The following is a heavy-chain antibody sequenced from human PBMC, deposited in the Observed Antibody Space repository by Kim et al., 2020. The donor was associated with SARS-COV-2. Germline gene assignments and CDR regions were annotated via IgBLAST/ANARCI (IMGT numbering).Heavy chain of an antibody. D-gene: IGHD5-18*01. CDR1: GGSISSGDYY. CDR3: AREGCRGYSYLLGCDHGWFDP. CDR2: IYYSGST. V-gene: IGHV4-30-4*01. J-gene: IGHJ5*02. Sequence: SETLSLTCTVSGGSISSGDYYWSWIRQPPGKGLEWIGYIYYSGSTYYNPSLKSRVTISVDTSKNQFSLKLSSVTAADTAVYYCAREGCRGYSYLLGCDHGWFDPWGQGTLVTVSS.